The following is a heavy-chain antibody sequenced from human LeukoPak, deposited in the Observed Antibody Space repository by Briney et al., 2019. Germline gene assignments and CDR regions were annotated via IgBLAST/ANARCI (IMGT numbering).Heavy chain of an antibody. V-gene: IGHV3-21*01. Sequence: GGSLRLSCAASGFTFSSYSMNWVRQAPGKGLEWVSSISSSGSYIYYADSVKGRFTISRDNAKNSLYLQMDSLRAEDTAVYYCARPPWGSGSFGYYYGMDVWGKGTTVTVSS. CDR1: GFTFSSYS. J-gene: IGHJ6*04. CDR3: ARPPWGSGSFGYYYGMDV. D-gene: IGHD3-10*01. CDR2: ISSSGSYI.